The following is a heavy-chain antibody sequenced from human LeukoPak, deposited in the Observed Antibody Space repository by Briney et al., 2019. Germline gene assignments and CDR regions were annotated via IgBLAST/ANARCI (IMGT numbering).Heavy chain of an antibody. Sequence: GESLKISCKVSGYSFTNYWITWVRQMPGKGLEWLGKNDPSDSYTKYSPSLQGLVSTSADKSIATAYLQWSSLEASDTAMYSCARHTGDGGAFDVWGQGTMVTVSS. J-gene: IGHJ3*01. CDR2: NDPSDSYT. CDR1: GYSFTNYW. V-gene: IGHV5-10-1*01. CDR3: ARHTGDGGAFDV. D-gene: IGHD1-14*01.